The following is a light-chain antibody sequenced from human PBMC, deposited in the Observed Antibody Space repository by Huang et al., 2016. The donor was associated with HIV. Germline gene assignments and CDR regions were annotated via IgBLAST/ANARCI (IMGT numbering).Light chain of an antibody. V-gene: IGKV1-27*01. CDR2: AAS. CDR3: QNYNSAPFT. Sequence: DIQMTQSPSSLSASVGDRVTITCRASQGIANYLAWYQQKPGKVPKLLIYAASTLQSGVPSRFSASGSGTDFTLTISSLQPEDFATYYCQNYNSAPFTCGPGTTVDIK. CDR1: QGIANY. J-gene: IGKJ3*01.